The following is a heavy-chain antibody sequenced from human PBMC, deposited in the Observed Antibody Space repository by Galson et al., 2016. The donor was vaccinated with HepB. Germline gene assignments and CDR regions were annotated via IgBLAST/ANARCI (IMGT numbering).Heavy chain of an antibody. J-gene: IGHJ4*02. D-gene: IGHD3-10*01. CDR2: ISSRSSYV. Sequence: SLRLSCAASGFTFSSYSMNWVRQAPGKGLEWVSSISSRSSYVYHADSVKGRFTISRDNAKNSLYLQMYSLRAEDTAVYYCARAFSRESGFDYWGQGTPVTVSS. CDR1: GFTFSSYS. CDR3: ARAFSRESGFDY. V-gene: IGHV3-21*01.